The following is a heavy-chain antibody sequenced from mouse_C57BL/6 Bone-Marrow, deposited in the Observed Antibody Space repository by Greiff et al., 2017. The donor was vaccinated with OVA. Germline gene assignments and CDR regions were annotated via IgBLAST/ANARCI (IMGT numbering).Heavy chain of an antibody. J-gene: IGHJ1*03. CDR1: GYTFTDYY. CDR3: ARGPIYYYGSSLYWYFDV. CDR2: INPNNGGT. D-gene: IGHD1-1*01. Sequence: EVQLQQSGPELVKPGASVKISCKASGYTFTDYYMNWVKQSHGKSLEWIGDINPNNGGTSYNQKFKGKATLTVDKSSSTAYMELRSLTSEDSAVYYCARGPIYYYGSSLYWYFDVWGTGTTVTVSS. V-gene: IGHV1-26*01.